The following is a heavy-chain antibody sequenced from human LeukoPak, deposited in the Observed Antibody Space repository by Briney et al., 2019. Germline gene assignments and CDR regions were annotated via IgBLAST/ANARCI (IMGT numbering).Heavy chain of an antibody. J-gene: IGHJ4*02. CDR3: ASHYHTSGYHYFDL. Sequence: GGSRRLSCAASGFTFSRYAMHWVRQAPGKGLEWVAVISYDGSNKYYADSVKGRFTISRDSSKNTLYLQMNSLRAEDTAVYYCASHYHTSGYHYFDLRGQGTLVTVSS. V-gene: IGHV3-30-3*01. CDR2: ISYDGSNK. CDR1: GFTFSRYA. D-gene: IGHD3-22*01.